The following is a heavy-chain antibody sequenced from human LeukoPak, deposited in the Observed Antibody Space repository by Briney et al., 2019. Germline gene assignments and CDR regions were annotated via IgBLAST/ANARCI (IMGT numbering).Heavy chain of an antibody. V-gene: IGHV1-2*02. CDR3: ARDLNWNDVVGDDAFDI. D-gene: IGHD1-1*01. J-gene: IGHJ3*02. CDR1: GYTFTGYY. CDR2: INPNSGGT. Sequence: GASVKVSCKASGYTFTGYYMHWVRQAPGQGLEWMGWINPNSGGTNYAQKFQGRVTMTRDTSISTAYMELSRLRSDDTAVYYCARDLNWNDVVGDDAFDIWGQGTMVTVSS.